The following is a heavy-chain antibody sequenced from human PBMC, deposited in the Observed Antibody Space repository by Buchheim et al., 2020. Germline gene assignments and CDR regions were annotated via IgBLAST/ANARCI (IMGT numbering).Heavy chain of an antibody. CDR1: GFTFSSYG. CDR3: ARGDCSGGSCTDY. CDR2: ISYDGSNK. V-gene: IGHV3-30*03. Sequence: VQLAESGGGLVQPGRSLRLSCAASGFTFSSYGMHWVRQAPGKGLEWVAVISYDGSNKYYADSVTGRFTISRDNSKHTLYLQMNSLRAEDTAVYYCARGDCSGGSCTDYWGQGTL. J-gene: IGHJ4*02. D-gene: IGHD2-15*01.